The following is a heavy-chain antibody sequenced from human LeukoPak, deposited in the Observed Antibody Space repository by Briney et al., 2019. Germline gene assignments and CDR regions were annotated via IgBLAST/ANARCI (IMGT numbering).Heavy chain of an antibody. D-gene: IGHD1-14*01. Sequence: SETLSLTCTVSGGTISSYYWSWIRQPPGKGLEWIGYIYHSGNTNYNPSLKSRVTIAVDTSKNQFSLRLSPVTAADTAMYYCARETPESLFDYWGQGIQVTVSS. CDR2: IYHSGNT. J-gene: IGHJ4*02. CDR1: GGTISSYY. CDR3: ARETPESLFDY. V-gene: IGHV4-59*01.